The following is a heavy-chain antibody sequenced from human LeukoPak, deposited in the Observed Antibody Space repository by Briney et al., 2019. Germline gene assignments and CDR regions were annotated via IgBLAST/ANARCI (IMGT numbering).Heavy chain of an antibody. CDR2: ISSSSSTI. V-gene: IGHV3-48*04. CDR1: GFTFGDYA. J-gene: IGHJ4*02. CDR3: ARDLGEPDFDY. D-gene: IGHD1-26*01. Sequence: PGGSLRLSCTASGFTFGDYAMSWVRQAPGKGLEWVSYISSSSSTIYYADSVKGRFTISRDNAKNSLYLQMNSLRAEDTAVYYCARDLGEPDFDYWGQGTLVTVSS.